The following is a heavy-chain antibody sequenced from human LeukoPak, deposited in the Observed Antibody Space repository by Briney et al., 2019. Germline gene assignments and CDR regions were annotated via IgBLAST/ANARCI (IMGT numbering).Heavy chain of an antibody. J-gene: IGHJ5*02. CDR3: ASAPPLEWLSWFDP. Sequence: ASVKVSCKASGGTFSSYTISWVRQAPGQGLEWMGRIIPILGIANYAQKFQGRVTITADKSTSTAYMELSSLRSEDSAVYYCASAPPLEWLSWFDPWGQGTLVTVSS. CDR2: IIPILGIA. V-gene: IGHV1-69*02. D-gene: IGHD3-3*01. CDR1: GGTFSSYT.